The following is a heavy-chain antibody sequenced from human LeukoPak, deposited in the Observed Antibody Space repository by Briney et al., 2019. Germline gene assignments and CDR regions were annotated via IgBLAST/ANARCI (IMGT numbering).Heavy chain of an antibody. CDR2: VHLDGRT. CDR1: GFTFSNAW. V-gene: IGHV4-4*02. Sequence: PGGSLRLSCAASGFTFSNAWMSWVRQAPGKGLEWIGEVHLDGRTNYNPSLESRLTMSVDVSENQVSLKLTSVTAADTAVYYCAREGGFYRPLDYSGQGTLVTVSS. CDR3: AREGGFYRPLDY. D-gene: IGHD3-3*01. J-gene: IGHJ4*02.